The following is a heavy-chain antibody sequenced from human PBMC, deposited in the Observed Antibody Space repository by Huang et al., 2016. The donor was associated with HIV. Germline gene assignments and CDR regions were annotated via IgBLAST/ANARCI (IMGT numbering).Heavy chain of an antibody. Sequence: QVQLQESGRGLVKPSETLSLTCTVSGRSISSSFYYWGWIRQSPGKGVEWIWSMYYSGSTYDNPSLKSRVTISADTSNSQFSLKLTSVTAADSAVYYCVRHRPNYDFWSGYYPYFDDWGQGTLVTVSS. CDR1: GRSISSSFYY. CDR3: VRHRPNYDFWSGYYPYFDD. CDR2: MYYSGST. D-gene: IGHD3-3*01. J-gene: IGHJ4*02. V-gene: IGHV4-39*01.